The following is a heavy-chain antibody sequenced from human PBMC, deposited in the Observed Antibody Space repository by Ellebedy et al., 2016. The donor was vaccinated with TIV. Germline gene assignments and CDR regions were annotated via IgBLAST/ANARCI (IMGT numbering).Heavy chain of an antibody. CDR2: IFISSSTM. J-gene: IGHJ4*02. Sequence: GGSLRLSXAASGFTFSSYSMNWVRQAPGKGLEWISYIFISSSTMSYADSVKGRFTISRDNAKNSLYLQMNSLRADDTAVYYCATVGVSDSSGQEVIYWGQGTQVTVSS. V-gene: IGHV3-48*04. D-gene: IGHD3-22*01. CDR3: ATVGVSDSSGQEVIY. CDR1: GFTFSSYS.